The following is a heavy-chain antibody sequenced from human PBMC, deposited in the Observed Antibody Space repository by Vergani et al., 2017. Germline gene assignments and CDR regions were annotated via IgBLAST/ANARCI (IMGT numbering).Heavy chain of an antibody. Sequence: QVQLVQSGAEVKKPGSSVKVSCKASGGTFSSYAISWVRQAPGQGLEWMGGIIPIFGTANYAQKFQGRVTITADKSTSTAYMELSILRSEDTAVYYCARDQHVPAAGGGYYYYYMDVWGKGTTVTVSS. V-gene: IGHV1-69*06. J-gene: IGHJ6*03. D-gene: IGHD2-2*01. CDR1: GGTFSSYA. CDR2: IIPIFGTA. CDR3: ARDQHVPAAGGGYYYYYMDV.